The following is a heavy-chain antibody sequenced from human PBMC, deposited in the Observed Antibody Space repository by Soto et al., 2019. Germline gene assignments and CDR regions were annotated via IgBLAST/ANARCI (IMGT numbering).Heavy chain of an antibody. Sequence: RGESLKISCKGSGYSFTSYWIGWVRQMPGKGLEWMGIIYPGDSDTRYSPSFQGQVTISADKSISTAYLQWSSLKASDTAMYYCARPDSNPRYYYGMDVWGQGTTVTVSS. CDR1: GYSFTSYW. CDR2: IYPGDSDT. D-gene: IGHD4-4*01. J-gene: IGHJ6*02. CDR3: ARPDSNPRYYYGMDV. V-gene: IGHV5-51*01.